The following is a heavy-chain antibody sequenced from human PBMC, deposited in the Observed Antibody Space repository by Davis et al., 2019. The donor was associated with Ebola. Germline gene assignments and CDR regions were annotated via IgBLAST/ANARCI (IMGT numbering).Heavy chain of an antibody. D-gene: IGHD3-22*01. CDR1: GYTFTSYY. CDR3: ASSAGYDSSGYPFDY. J-gene: IGHJ4*02. CDR2: INPSGGST. Sequence: ASVKVSCKASGYTFTSYYMHWVRQAPGQGLEWMGIINPSGGSTSYAQKFQGRVTMTRDTSTSTVYMELSSLRSEDTAVYYCASSAGYDSSGYPFDYWGQGTLVTVSS. V-gene: IGHV1-46*01.